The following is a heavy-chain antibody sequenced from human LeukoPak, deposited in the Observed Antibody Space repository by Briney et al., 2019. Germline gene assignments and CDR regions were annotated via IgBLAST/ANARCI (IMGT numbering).Heavy chain of an antibody. D-gene: IGHD2-15*01. CDR2: ISVGGSST. J-gene: IGHJ4*02. CDR1: GFSLSNYG. Sequence: GGSLRLSCAAPGFSLSNYGMSWVRQAPGRGVEWVSDISVGGSSTWYADSVKGRFTISRDNSKNTVFLQMTSLRADDTAVYYCANTGYCSGGSCYPSEYWGQGTLVTVSS. V-gene: IGHV3-23*01. CDR3: ANTGYCSGGSCYPSEY.